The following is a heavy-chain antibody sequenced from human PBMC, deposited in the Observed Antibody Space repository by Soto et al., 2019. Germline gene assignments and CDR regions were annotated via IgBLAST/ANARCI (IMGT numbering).Heavy chain of an antibody. D-gene: IGHD2-21*02. CDR2: IFHSGDT. V-gene: IGHV4-30-2*01. CDR1: GGSISIGGYS. J-gene: IGHJ4*02. CDR3: ARGNHVEVTTPFFDD. Sequence: QLQLQESGSGLVKPSQTLSLTCAVSGGSISIGGYSWSWIRQPPGKGLEWIGHIFHSGDTYYNPSLKSRVTISVGGSMHQFSLKLNSVTAADTAVYYCARGNHVEVTTPFFDDWGQGTLVTVSS.